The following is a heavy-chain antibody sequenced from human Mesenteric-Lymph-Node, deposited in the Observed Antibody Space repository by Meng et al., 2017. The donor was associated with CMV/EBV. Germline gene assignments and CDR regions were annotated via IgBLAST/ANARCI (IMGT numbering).Heavy chain of an antibody. CDR2: ISGSGDNT. J-gene: IGHJ4*02. D-gene: IGHD7-27*01. V-gene: IGHV3-23*01. Sequence: GESLKISCAAPGFSFSSYAMSWVRQAPGKGLEWVSAISGSGDNTYYADSVKGRFTISRDNSKNTLYLQMNSLGDEDTAVYYCAKEWGFAGGYSDYWGQGTLVTVSS. CDR3: AKEWGFAGGYSDY. CDR1: GFSFSSYA.